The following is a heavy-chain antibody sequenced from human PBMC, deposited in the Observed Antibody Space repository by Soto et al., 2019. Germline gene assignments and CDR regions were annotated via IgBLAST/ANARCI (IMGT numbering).Heavy chain of an antibody. V-gene: IGHV1-69*12. J-gene: IGHJ6*02. D-gene: IGHD5-12*01. CDR1: GGTFSSYA. CDR2: IIPIFGTA. CDR3: ARGGEAQGRWLQFRGPGYYGMDV. Sequence: QVQLVQSGAEVKKPGSSVKVSCKASGGTFSSYAISWVRQSPGQGLEWMGGIIPIFGTANYAQKFQGRVTITADESTSTAYMELSSLRSEDTGVYYCARGGEAQGRWLQFRGPGYYGMDVWGQGTTVTVSS.